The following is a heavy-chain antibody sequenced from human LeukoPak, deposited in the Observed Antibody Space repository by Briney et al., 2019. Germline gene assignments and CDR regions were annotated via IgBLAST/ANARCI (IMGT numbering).Heavy chain of an antibody. CDR3: AKDNYYGSGEVGYFDY. D-gene: IGHD3-10*01. CDR1: GFTFSSYW. V-gene: IGHV3-23*01. J-gene: IGHJ4*02. Sequence: PGGSLRLSCAASGFTFSSYWMSWVRQGPGKGMKWVSIISGSGDTTHYADSVKGRFTISRDNSKNTLYLHMNSLRAEDTATYYCAKDNYYGSGEVGYFDYWGQGTLVTVSS. CDR2: ISGSGDTT.